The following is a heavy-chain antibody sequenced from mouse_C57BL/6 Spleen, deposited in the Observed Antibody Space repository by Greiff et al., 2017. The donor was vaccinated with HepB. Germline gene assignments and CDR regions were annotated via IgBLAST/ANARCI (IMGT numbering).Heavy chain of an antibody. J-gene: IGHJ4*01. CDR3: ARNGYGSSYNAMDY. D-gene: IGHD1-1*01. CDR1: GFTFSDYG. CDR2: ISSGSSTI. V-gene: IGHV5-17*01. Sequence: EVMLVESGGGLVKPGGSLKLSCAASGFTFSDYGMHWVRQAPEKGLEWVAYISSGSSTIYYADTVKGRFTISRDNAKNTLFLQMTSLRSEDTAMYYCARNGYGSSYNAMDYWGQGTSVTDSS.